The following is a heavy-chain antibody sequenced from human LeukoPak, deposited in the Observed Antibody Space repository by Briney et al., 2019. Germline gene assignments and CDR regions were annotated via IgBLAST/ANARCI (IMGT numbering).Heavy chain of an antibody. Sequence: SVKVSCKASGGTFSSYTISWVRQALGQGLEWMGRIIPILGIANYAQKFQGRVTITADKSTSTAYMELSSLRSEDTAVYYCARAGLAFWFDPWGQGTLVTVSS. CDR1: GGTFSSYT. J-gene: IGHJ5*02. V-gene: IGHV1-69*02. CDR3: ARAGLAFWFDP. D-gene: IGHD3-16*01. CDR2: IIPILGIA.